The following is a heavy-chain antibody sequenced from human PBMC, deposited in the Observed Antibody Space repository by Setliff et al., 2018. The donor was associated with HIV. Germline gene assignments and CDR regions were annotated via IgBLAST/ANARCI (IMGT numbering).Heavy chain of an antibody. D-gene: IGHD3-10*01. CDR3: ASLDGSESPYIYYYYMDV. Sequence: PSETLSLTCTVSGGSISSSSYYWGWIRQPPGKGLEWIGSIYYSGSTYYNPSLKSRITISVDTSKNQISLKLSSVTAADTAVYYCASLDGSESPYIYYYYMDVWGEGTAVTVS. V-gene: IGHV4-39*01. CDR2: IYYSGST. CDR1: GGSISSSSYY. J-gene: IGHJ6*03.